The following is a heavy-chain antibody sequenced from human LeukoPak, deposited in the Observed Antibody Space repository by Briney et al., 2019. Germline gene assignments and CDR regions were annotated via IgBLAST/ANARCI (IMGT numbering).Heavy chain of an antibody. V-gene: IGHV4-61*02. D-gene: IGHD6-13*01. CDR1: GGSISSGSYY. J-gene: IGHJ4*02. Sequence: SETLSLTCTVSGGSISSGSYYWSWIRQPAGKGLEWIGRIYTSGSTNYNPSLKSRVAMSVDTSKNQFALKLRSVTAADTAVYYCAEQAAAGTFDLWGQGILVTVSS. CDR2: IYTSGST. CDR3: AEQAAAGTFDL.